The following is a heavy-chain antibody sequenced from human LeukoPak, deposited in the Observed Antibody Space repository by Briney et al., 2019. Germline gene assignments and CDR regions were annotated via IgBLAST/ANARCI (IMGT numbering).Heavy chain of an antibody. Sequence: SETLSLTCIVSGGSISSYYWSWIRQPPGKGLEWVGYTYYSGSTNYNPSLKSRVSISVDASKNQFSLKLSSVTAADTAVYYCAREGWYYYDSSGENAFDIWGQGTMVSVSS. D-gene: IGHD3-22*01. CDR3: AREGWYYYDSSGENAFDI. CDR2: TYYSGST. V-gene: IGHV4-59*01. CDR1: GGSISSYY. J-gene: IGHJ3*02.